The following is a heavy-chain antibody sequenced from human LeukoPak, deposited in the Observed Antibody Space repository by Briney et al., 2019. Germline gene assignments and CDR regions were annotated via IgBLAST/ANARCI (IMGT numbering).Heavy chain of an antibody. V-gene: IGHV1-46*01. CDR1: GYTFTSYY. Sequence: ASVKVSCKASGYTFTSYYMHWVRQAPGQGLEWMGIINPSGGSTSYAQKFQGRVTVTRDTSTSTVYMELSSLRSEDTAVYYCARDGKDEGFDYWGQGTLVTVSS. D-gene: IGHD1-26*01. CDR2: INPSGGST. J-gene: IGHJ4*02. CDR3: ARDGKDEGFDY.